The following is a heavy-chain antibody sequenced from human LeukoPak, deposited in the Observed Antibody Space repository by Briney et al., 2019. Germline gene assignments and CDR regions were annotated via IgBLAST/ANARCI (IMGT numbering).Heavy chain of an antibody. D-gene: IGHD3-22*01. CDR1: GFTFSTYP. J-gene: IGHJ4*02. CDR3: ARDRYYDSSGYYEVNDY. V-gene: IGHV3-23*01. Sequence: GGSLRLSCAASGFTFSTYPMSWVRQAPGKGLQWVSAISNGGGTAYYAESVKGRFTISRDNAKNSLYLQMNSLRAEDTAVYYCARDRYYDSSGYYEVNDYWGQGTLVTVSS. CDR2: ISNGGGTA.